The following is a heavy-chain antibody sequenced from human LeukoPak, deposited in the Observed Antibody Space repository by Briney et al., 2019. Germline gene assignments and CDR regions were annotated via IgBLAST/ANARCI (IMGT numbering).Heavy chain of an antibody. CDR3: ARAVSRWFDP. J-gene: IGHJ5*02. Sequence: SQTLSLTCAVSGGSISSGGYSWSWIRQPPGKGLEWIGYIYHSGSTYYNPSLKGRVTISVDRSKNQFSLKLSSVTAADTAVYYCARAVSRWFDPWGQGTLVTVSS. CDR1: GGSISSGGYS. V-gene: IGHV4-30-2*01. CDR2: IYHSGST. D-gene: IGHD2-8*01.